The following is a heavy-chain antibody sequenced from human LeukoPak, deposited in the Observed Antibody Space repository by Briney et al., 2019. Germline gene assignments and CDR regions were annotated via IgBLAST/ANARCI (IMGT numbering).Heavy chain of an antibody. V-gene: IGHV3-23*01. CDR3: AKDGGLWVSAHWGDS. D-gene: IGHD7-27*01. J-gene: IGHJ4*02. CDR1: GFTFSDYA. Sequence: PGGSLRLSCVASGFTFSDYAMTWVRQAPGKGLEWVSTITTGDGNTYYADSVKGRFTVSRDDSKNTLYLQMNSLRAEDTAVYYCAKDGGLWVSAHWGDSWGRGTLVTVSS. CDR2: ITTGDGNT.